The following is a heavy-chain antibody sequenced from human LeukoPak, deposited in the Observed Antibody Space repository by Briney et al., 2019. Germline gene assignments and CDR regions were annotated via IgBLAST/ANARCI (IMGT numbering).Heavy chain of an antibody. CDR2: ISGSGGST. V-gene: IGHV3-23*01. CDR1: GFTFSSYA. Sequence: GGSLRLSCAASGFTFSSYAMSWVRQAPWKGLEWVSAISGSGGSTYYADSVKGRFTISRDNSKNTLYLQMNSLRAEDTAVYYCAKDAYCTNGVCYAGESYYFDYWGQGTLVTVSS. J-gene: IGHJ4*02. D-gene: IGHD2-8*01. CDR3: AKDAYCTNGVCYAGESYYFDY.